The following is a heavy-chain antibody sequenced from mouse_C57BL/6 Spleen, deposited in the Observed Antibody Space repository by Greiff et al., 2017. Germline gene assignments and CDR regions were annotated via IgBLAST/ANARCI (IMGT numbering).Heavy chain of an antibody. D-gene: IGHD3-1*01. V-gene: IGHV1-82*01. CDR3: ARGATGWYFDV. Sequence: QVQLQQSGPELVKPGASVKISCKASGYAFSSSWMNWVKQRTGKGLEWIGRIYPGDGDTNYNGKFKGKATLTADKSSSTAYMQLSSLTSEDSAVYFCARGATGWYFDVWGTGTTVTVSS. CDR2: IYPGDGDT. CDR1: GYAFSSSW. J-gene: IGHJ1*03.